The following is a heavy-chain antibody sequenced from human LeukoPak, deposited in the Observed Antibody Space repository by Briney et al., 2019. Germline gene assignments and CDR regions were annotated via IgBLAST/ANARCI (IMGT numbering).Heavy chain of an antibody. D-gene: IGHD3-3*01. CDR3: ARDGASGYLADY. CDR1: GYTLTGYY. Sequence: VASVKVSFKASGYTLTGYYMHWVRQAPGQGLAWMGWINPNSGGTNYAQKFQGRVTMTRDTSISTAYMELSRLGSDDTAVYYCARDGASGYLADYWGQGTLVTVSS. V-gene: IGHV1-2*02. CDR2: INPNSGGT. J-gene: IGHJ4*02.